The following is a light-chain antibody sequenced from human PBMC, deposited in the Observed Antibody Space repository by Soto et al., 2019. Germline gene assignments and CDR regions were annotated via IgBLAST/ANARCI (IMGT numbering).Light chain of an antibody. Sequence: QSVLTQPASVSGSPGQSITISCTGTSSDVGGYNYVSWYQQHPGKAPKLMIYEVSNRPSGVSNRFSGSKSGNTASLIISGLQAEDEADYYCSSYTSSSFVVFGGGTKVTVL. CDR3: SSYTSSSFVV. J-gene: IGLJ2*01. V-gene: IGLV2-14*01. CDR1: SSDVGGYNY. CDR2: EVS.